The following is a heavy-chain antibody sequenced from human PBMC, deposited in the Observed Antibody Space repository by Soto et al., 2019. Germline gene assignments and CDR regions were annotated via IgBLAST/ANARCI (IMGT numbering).Heavy chain of an antibody. J-gene: IGHJ3*02. D-gene: IGHD3-16*01. CDR1: GYAFTFYW. CDR2: IYPDDSDT. Sequence: AVGYAFTFYWIGGVRKLPGKGLEWMGIIYPDDSDTRYSPSFQGQVTISADKSITTAFLQWSSLEASDTGMYYCARHQGEQSAFDIWGQGTMVTVSS. V-gene: IGHV5-51*01. CDR3: ARHQGEQSAFDI.